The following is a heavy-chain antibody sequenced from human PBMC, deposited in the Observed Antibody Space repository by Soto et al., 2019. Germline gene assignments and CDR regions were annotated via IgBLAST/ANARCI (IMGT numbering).Heavy chain of an antibody. V-gene: IGHV1-69*13. J-gene: IGHJ6*02. CDR1: GYTFTSYY. D-gene: IGHD6-19*01. Sequence: GASVKVSCKASGYTFTSYYMHWVRQAPGQGLEWMGGIIPIFGTANYAQKFQGRVTITADESTSTAYMELSSLRSEDTAVYYCARTVAGYYYYYGMDVWGQGTTVTVSS. CDR3: ARTVAGYYYYYGMDV. CDR2: IIPIFGTA.